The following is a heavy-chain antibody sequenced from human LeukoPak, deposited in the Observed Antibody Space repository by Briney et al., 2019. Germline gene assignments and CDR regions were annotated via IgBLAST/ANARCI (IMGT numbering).Heavy chain of an antibody. CDR2: ISTYNGNT. CDR3: AKIAYGANFFDY. Sequence: ASVKVSCKASGYTXTNYDINWVRQAPGQGLEWMGWISTYNGNTNYAQKLQGRVTMTTDTSTSTVYMELRSLRSDDTAVYYCAKIAYGANFFDYWGQGTLVTVSS. J-gene: IGHJ4*02. CDR1: GYTXTNYD. V-gene: IGHV1-18*01. D-gene: IGHD4/OR15-4a*01.